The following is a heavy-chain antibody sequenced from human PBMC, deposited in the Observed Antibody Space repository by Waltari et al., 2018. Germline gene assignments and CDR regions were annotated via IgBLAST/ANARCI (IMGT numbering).Heavy chain of an antibody. J-gene: IGHJ6*02. CDR3: ARGLITIFGVAPGMDV. CDR2: INPKSGGT. V-gene: IGHV1-2*02. CDR1: GYTFTGYY. Sequence: QVQLVQSGAEVKKPGASVKVSCKASGYTFTGYYMHWVRQAPGQGLEWMGWINPKSGGTNYAQKFQGRVTRTRDTSISTAYMELSRLRSDDTAVYYCARGLITIFGVAPGMDVWGQGTTVTVSS. D-gene: IGHD3-3*01.